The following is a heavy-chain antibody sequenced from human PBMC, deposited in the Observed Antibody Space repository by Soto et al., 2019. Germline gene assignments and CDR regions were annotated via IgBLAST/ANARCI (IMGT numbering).Heavy chain of an antibody. CDR2: ISGSGFKK. D-gene: IGHD1-26*01. CDR1: GFIFENFG. CDR3: AKNQGVELVPLATVDWFDP. Sequence: GGSLRLSCAASGFIFENFGMSWVRQAPGKGLEWISSISGSGFKKYYADSVKGRFTISRDNSKSTVYLELNSLSAEDTAVYHCAKNQGVELVPLATVDWFDPWGQGSVVTVSS. V-gene: IGHV3-23*01. J-gene: IGHJ5*02.